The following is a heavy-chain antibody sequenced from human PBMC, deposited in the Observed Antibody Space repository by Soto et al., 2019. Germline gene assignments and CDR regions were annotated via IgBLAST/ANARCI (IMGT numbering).Heavy chain of an antibody. Sequence: EVQLVESGGGLVQPGRSLRLSCAASGFTFDDYAMHWVRQAPGKGLEWVSGISWNSGSIGYADSVKGRFTISRDNAKNSLYLQMNSLRAEDKALYYCAKAMTPITMVRGVSHDAFDIWGQGTMVTVSS. D-gene: IGHD3-10*01. CDR2: ISWNSGSI. J-gene: IGHJ3*02. V-gene: IGHV3-9*01. CDR3: AKAMTPITMVRGVSHDAFDI. CDR1: GFTFDDYA.